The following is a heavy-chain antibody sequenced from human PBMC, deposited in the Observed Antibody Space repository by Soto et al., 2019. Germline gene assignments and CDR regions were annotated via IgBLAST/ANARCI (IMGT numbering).Heavy chain of an antibody. CDR2: ISAYNGNT. CDR1: GYTFTSYG. D-gene: IGHD3-22*01. CDR3: ARENKDSSGFGYWFYP. V-gene: IGHV1-18*01. Sequence: ASVKVSCKASGYTFTSYGISWVRQAPGQGLEWMGWISAYNGNTNYAQKLQGRVTMTTDTSTSTAYMELRSLRSDDTAVYYCARENKDSSGFGYWFYPWGQGTLVTVSS. J-gene: IGHJ5*02.